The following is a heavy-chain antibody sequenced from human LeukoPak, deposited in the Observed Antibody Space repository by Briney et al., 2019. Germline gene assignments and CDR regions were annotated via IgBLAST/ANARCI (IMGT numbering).Heavy chain of an antibody. CDR2: INHSGST. CDR1: GGSFSGYY. Sequence: SETLSLTCAVYGGSFSGYYWSWIRQPPGKGLERIGEINHSGSTNYNPSLKSRVTISVDTSKNQFSLKLSSVTAADTAVYYCARGGDDILTGYTAFDIWGQGTMVTVSS. V-gene: IGHV4-34*01. CDR3: ARGGDDILTGYTAFDI. J-gene: IGHJ3*02. D-gene: IGHD3-9*01.